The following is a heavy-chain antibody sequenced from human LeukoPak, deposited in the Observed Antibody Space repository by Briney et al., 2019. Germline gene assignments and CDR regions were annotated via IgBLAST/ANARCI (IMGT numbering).Heavy chain of an antibody. V-gene: IGHV3-23*01. CDR2: ISGSGGST. CDR1: GFTFSSYA. Sequence: GGSLRLSCAASGFTFSSYAMSWVRQAPGKGLEWVSAISGSGGSTYYADSVKGRFTISRDNSKNTLYLQMNSLRAEDTAVYYCAKDRRHYDFWSGYSPNYYYYYMDVWGKGTTVTVSS. J-gene: IGHJ6*03. D-gene: IGHD3-3*01. CDR3: AKDRRHYDFWSGYSPNYYYYYMDV.